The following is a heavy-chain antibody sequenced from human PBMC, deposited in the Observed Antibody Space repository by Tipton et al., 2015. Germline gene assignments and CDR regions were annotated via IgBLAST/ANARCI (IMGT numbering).Heavy chain of an antibody. CDR2: ISHSGNT. CDR1: AYSISTDYY. Sequence: TLSLTCAVSAYSISTDYYWGWIRQPPGKGLEWIGSISHSGNTYYNPSLKSRVTMSRDTSKNQFSLKLTSVTAADTAVYYCAGHRDSSGYYQHDGFNIWGQGTMVTVSS. V-gene: IGHV4-38-2*01. J-gene: IGHJ3*02. D-gene: IGHD3-22*01. CDR3: AGHRDSSGYYQHDGFNI.